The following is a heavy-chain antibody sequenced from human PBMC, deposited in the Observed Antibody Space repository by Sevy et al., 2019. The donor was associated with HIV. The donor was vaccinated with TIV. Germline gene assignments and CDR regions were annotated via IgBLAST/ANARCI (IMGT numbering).Heavy chain of an antibody. CDR3: ARVPRTTVTTYYFDY. D-gene: IGHD4-17*01. CDR2: ISYDGSNK. V-gene: IGHV3-30*04. Sequence: GGSLRLSCAASGFTFSSYAMHWVRQAPGKGLEWVAVISYDGSNKYYADSVKCRFTISRDNSKNTLYLQMNSLRAEDTAVYYCARVPRTTVTTYYFDYWGQGTLVTVSS. J-gene: IGHJ4*02. CDR1: GFTFSSYA.